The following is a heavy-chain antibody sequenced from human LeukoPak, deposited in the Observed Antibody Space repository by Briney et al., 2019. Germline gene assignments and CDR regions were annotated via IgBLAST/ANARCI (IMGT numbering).Heavy chain of an antibody. CDR1: GGSISGYT. J-gene: IGHJ4*02. V-gene: IGHV4-4*07. Sequence: KPSETLSLTCTVSGGSISGYTWSWIRQPAGKGLEWIGRIYASGSTNYNPSLQGRVTMSVDTSRGQFFLMVHSVTAADTAVYYCARGVVGATAFACWGQGTVVTASS. D-gene: IGHD1-26*01. CDR3: ARGVVGATAFAC. CDR2: IYASGST.